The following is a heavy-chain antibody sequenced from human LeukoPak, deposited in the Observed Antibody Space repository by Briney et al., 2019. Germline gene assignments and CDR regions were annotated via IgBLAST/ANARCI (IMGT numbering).Heavy chain of an antibody. CDR3: ARGYSSSWYGRDAYFDY. CDR1: GFTFSSYA. Sequence: GGSLRLSCAASGFTFSSYAMSWVRQAPGKGLEWVSAISGSGGSTYYADSVKGRFTISRDNSKNTLYLQMNSLRAEDTAVYYCARGYSSSWYGRDAYFDYWGQGTLVTVSS. J-gene: IGHJ4*02. D-gene: IGHD6-13*01. CDR2: ISGSGGST. V-gene: IGHV3-23*01.